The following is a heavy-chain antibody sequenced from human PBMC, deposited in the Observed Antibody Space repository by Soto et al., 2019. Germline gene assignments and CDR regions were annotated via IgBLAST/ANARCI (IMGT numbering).Heavy chain of an antibody. J-gene: IGHJ6*03. CDR3: ARHTTVTHSYYYYIHV. CDR1: GFTFSSYS. Sequence: EVQLVESGGGLVQPGGSLRLSCEASGFTFSSYSMNWVRQAPGKGLEWVSYISSSSSTIYYADSVKGRFTISRDNAKNSLYLQMNSLKVEDTAVYYCARHTTVTHSYYYYIHVWGKGTTVTVSS. D-gene: IGHD4-17*01. CDR2: ISSSSSTI. V-gene: IGHV3-48*01.